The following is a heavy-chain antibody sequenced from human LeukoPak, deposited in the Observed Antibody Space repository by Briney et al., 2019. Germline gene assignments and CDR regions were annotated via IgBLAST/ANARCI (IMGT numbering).Heavy chain of an antibody. Sequence: GASVKVSCTASGGTFSSYAISWVRQAPGQGLEWMGGIIPIFGTANYAQKFQGRVTITADESTSTAYMELSSLRSEDTAVYYCASSGSEYKEYYYDSSAPYYFDYWGQGTLVTVSS. CDR1: GGTFSSYA. V-gene: IGHV1-69*13. J-gene: IGHJ4*02. CDR2: IIPIFGTA. CDR3: ASSGSEYKEYYYDSSAPYYFDY. D-gene: IGHD3-22*01.